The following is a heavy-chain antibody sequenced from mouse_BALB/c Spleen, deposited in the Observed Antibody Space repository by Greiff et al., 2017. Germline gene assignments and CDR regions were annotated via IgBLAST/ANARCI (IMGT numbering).Heavy chain of an antibody. CDR1: GYTFTDYA. D-gene: IGHD5-5*01. CDR3: ARGGTSYREGFAY. V-gene: IGHV1S137*01. J-gene: IGHJ3*01. CDR2: ISTYYGDA. Sequence: QVQLKQSGAELVRPGVSVKISCKGSGYTFTDYAMHWVKQSHAKSLEWIGVISTYYGDASYNQKFKGKATMTVDKSSSTAYMELARLTSEDSAIYYCARGGTSYREGFAYWGQGTLVTVSA.